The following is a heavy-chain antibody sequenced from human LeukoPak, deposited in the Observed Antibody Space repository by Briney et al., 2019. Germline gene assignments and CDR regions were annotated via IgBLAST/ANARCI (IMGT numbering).Heavy chain of an antibody. D-gene: IGHD3-10*01. J-gene: IGHJ5*02. CDR3: ARAVTYFYGSVTYDWFDP. V-gene: IGHV1-24*01. CDR2: FDPEYGKT. CDR1: GYSLIELS. Sequence: GASVKVSRKVSGYSLIELSMHWVRQAPGKGLEWMGGFDPEYGKTMYAQKFQGRVTMTEDTSTDTAYMDLTSLRAEDTAIYYCARAVTYFYGSVTYDWFDPWGQGTLVTVSS.